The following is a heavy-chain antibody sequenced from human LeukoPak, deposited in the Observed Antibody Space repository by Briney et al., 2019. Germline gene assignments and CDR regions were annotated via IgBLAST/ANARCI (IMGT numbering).Heavy chain of an antibody. CDR2: ISSSSYI. V-gene: IGHV3-21*01. CDR3: ARDLYCGGDCYYMAYFDY. CDR1: GFTFSSYS. Sequence: GGSLRLSCAASGFTFSSYSMNWVRQAPGKGLEWVSSISSSSYIYYADSVKGRFTISRDNAKNSLYLQMNSLRAEDTAVYYCARDLYCGGDCYYMAYFDYWGQGTLVTVSS. D-gene: IGHD2-21*02. J-gene: IGHJ4*02.